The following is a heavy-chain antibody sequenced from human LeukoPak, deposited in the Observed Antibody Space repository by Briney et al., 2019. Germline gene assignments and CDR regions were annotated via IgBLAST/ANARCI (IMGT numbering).Heavy chain of an antibody. Sequence: ASVKVSCKASGYTFTSYGISWVRQAPGQGLEWMGWISAYNGNTNYAQKLQGRVTMTTDTSTSTAHMELRSLRSDDTAVYYCARDDPSAPYGVNDAFDIWGQGTMVTVSS. CDR2: ISAYNGNT. J-gene: IGHJ3*02. V-gene: IGHV1-18*01. CDR3: ARDDPSAPYGVNDAFDI. D-gene: IGHD4-17*01. CDR1: GYTFTSYG.